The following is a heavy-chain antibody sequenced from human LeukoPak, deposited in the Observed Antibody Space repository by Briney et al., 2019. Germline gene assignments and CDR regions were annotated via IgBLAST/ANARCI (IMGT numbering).Heavy chain of an antibody. D-gene: IGHD3-9*01. V-gene: IGHV4-38-2*01. CDR1: GYSISSGYY. J-gene: IGHJ5*02. Sequence: KPSETLSLTCAVSGYSISSGYYWGWIRQPPGKGLEWIGSIYHSGSTYYNPSLKSRVTISVDTSKNQFSLKLSSVTAADTAVYCCASIIRYFDWIPQFDPWGQGTLVTVSS. CDR3: ASIIRYFDWIPQFDP. CDR2: IYHSGST.